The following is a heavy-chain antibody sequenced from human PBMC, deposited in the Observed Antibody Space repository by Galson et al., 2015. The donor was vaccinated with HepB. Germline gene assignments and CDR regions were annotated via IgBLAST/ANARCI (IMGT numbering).Heavy chain of an antibody. CDR2: ISSTSSSI. Sequence: SLRLSCAASGFTFSRFSMNWVRQAPGKGPEWISYISSTSSSIYYGDSVKGRFTISRDNDKNSLYLQMNSLRDEDTAVYYCATSPSVARGYGMDVWGQGTTVTASS. V-gene: IGHV3-48*02. J-gene: IGHJ6*02. CDR1: GFTFSRFS. CDR3: ATSPSVARGYGMDV. D-gene: IGHD2-21*01.